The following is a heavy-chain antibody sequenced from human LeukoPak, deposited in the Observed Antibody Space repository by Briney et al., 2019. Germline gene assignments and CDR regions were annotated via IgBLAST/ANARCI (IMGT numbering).Heavy chain of an antibody. D-gene: IGHD6-19*01. CDR1: GGSISSYY. J-gene: IGHJ4*02. Sequence: SETLSLTCTVSGGSISSYYGSWIRQPPGKGLEWIGYISYIGSTNYNPSLKSRVTISVDTSKNQFSLKLSSVTAADTAVYYCARGDSSGWLDYWGQGTLVTVSS. V-gene: IGHV4-59*12. CDR3: ARGDSSGWLDY. CDR2: ISYIGST.